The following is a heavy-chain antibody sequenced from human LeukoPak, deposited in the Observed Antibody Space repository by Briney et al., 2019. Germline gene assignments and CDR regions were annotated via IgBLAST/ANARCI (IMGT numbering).Heavy chain of an antibody. D-gene: IGHD3-10*01. J-gene: IGHJ6*04. CDR3: ARGAYRTYYHGSGSALGGMDV. CDR2: INHSGST. Sequence: SETLSLTRAVYGGSFSGYYWSWIRQPPGKGLEWIGEINHSGSTNYNPSLKSRVTISVDTSKNQFSLKLSSVTAADTAVYYCARGAYRTYYHGSGSALGGMDVWGKGTTVTVSS. CDR1: GGSFSGYY. V-gene: IGHV4-34*01.